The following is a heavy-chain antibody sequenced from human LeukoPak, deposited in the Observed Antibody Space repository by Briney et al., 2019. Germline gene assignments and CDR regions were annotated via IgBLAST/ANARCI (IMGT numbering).Heavy chain of an antibody. Sequence: SGGSLRLSCAASGFTFSSYAMSWVRQAPGKGLEWVSAITGSGGSTYYADSVKGRFTISRDNSKNTLYLQMNSLRAEDTAVYYCARDSSVTTVDYWGQGTLVTVSS. CDR1: GFTFSSYA. CDR3: ARDSSVTTVDY. CDR2: ITGSGGST. D-gene: IGHD4-17*01. V-gene: IGHV3-23*01. J-gene: IGHJ4*02.